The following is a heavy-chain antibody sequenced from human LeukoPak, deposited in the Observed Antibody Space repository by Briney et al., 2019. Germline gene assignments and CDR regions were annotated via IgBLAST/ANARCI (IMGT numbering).Heavy chain of an antibody. CDR1: GFTFSSYA. D-gene: IGHD3-22*01. J-gene: IGHJ4*02. CDR3: AKEEILGYYDRSGYYFPTTSIDY. V-gene: IGHV3-23*01. Sequence: GGSLRLSCAASGFTFSSYATSWVRQAPGKGLEWVSAISGSGGSTYYADSVKGRFTIPRDNSKNTLYLQMNSLRAEDTAVYYCAKEEILGYYDRSGYYFPTTSIDYWGQGTLVTVSS. CDR2: ISGSGGST.